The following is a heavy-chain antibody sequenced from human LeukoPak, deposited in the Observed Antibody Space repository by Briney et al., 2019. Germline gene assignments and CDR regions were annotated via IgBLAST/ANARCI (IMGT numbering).Heavy chain of an antibody. CDR3: ARDGEMATMNAFDI. J-gene: IGHJ3*02. Sequence: GGSLRLSCAASGFTFSSYSMNWVRQAPGKGLEWVSSISSSSSYIYYADSVKGRFTISRDNAKNSLYLQMNSLRAEDTAVYYCARDGEMATMNAFDIWGQGTMVTVSS. CDR1: GFTFSSYS. D-gene: IGHD5-24*01. V-gene: IGHV3-21*01. CDR2: ISSSSSYI.